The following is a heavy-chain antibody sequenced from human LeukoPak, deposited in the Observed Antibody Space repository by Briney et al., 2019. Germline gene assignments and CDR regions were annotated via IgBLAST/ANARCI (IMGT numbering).Heavy chain of an antibody. CDR2: IYYSGST. V-gene: IGHV4-59*01. J-gene: IGHJ3*02. D-gene: IGHD6-13*01. Sequence: SETLSLTCTVSGGSISSYYWSWVRQPPGKGLEWVGYIYYSGSTNYNPSLKSRVTISVDTSKNQFSLKLSSVTAADTAVYYCARGEHSSSWSKAFDTWGQGTMVTVSS. CDR1: GGSISSYY. CDR3: ARGEHSSSWSKAFDT.